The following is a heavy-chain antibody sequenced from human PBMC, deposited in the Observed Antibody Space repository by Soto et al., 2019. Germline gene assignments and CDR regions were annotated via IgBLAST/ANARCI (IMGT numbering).Heavy chain of an antibody. J-gene: IGHJ4*01. CDR3: TTDSYSTIIIVRFAY. CDR1: GFTFSNAW. D-gene: IGHD3-22*01. CDR2: IKSKTDGGTT. Sequence: EVQLVESGGGLVKPGGSLRLSCAASGFTFSNAWINWVRQAPGKGLEWVGRIKSKTDGGTTDYAEPVKGRFAISRDDSNNMVYLQMTSLKIEDTAVYYCTTDSYSTIIIVRFAYWGHGTLVTVSP. V-gene: IGHV3-15*07.